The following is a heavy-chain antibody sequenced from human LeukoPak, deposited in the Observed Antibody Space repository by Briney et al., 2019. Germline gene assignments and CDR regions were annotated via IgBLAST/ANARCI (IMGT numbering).Heavy chain of an antibody. Sequence: SQTLSLTCAISVDSHPRNCAAWPWGTQSPSRGLEWLGSTYYRSKLYNDYAGSVKSRITINPDTSKIQFSLHLNSVTPEDTAVYHCARRGPAGSSSSGMDVWGQGTTVTVSS. CDR3: ARRGPAGSSSSGMDV. V-gene: IGHV6-1*01. CDR1: VDSHPRNCAA. D-gene: IGHD6-6*01. J-gene: IGHJ6*02. CDR2: TYYRSKLYN.